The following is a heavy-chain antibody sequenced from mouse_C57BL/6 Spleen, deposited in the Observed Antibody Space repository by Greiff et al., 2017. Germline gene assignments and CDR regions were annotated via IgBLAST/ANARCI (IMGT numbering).Heavy chain of an antibody. CDR1: GYTFTSYW. CDR2: IDPSDSYT. V-gene: IGHV1-69*01. CDR3: ARGRTAGGGYYAMDY. Sequence: VQLQQPGAELVMPGASVKLSCKASGYTFTSYWMHWVKQRPGQGLEWIGEIDPSDSYTNYNQKFKGKSTLTVDKSSSTAYMQLSSLTSEDSAVYYCARGRTAGGGYYAMDYWGQGTSVTVSS. J-gene: IGHJ4*01. D-gene: IGHD4-1*01.